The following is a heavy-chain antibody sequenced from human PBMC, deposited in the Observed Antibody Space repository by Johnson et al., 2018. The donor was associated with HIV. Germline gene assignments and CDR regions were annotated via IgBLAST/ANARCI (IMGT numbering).Heavy chain of an antibody. J-gene: IGHJ3*02. CDR3: AKVAVATAAGGVALDI. Sequence: VQLVESGGGLVKREGSLRLSCAPSGFIFSNAWMSWVRQAPGKGLEWVGRIKSKTDGGTTDYAAPVKGRFTISRDDSKNTLYLQMNSLRAEDTAVYYCAKVAVATAAGGVALDIWGPGTMVTVS. CDR1: GFIFSNAW. V-gene: IGHV3-15*01. D-gene: IGHD6-13*01. CDR2: IKSKTDGGTT.